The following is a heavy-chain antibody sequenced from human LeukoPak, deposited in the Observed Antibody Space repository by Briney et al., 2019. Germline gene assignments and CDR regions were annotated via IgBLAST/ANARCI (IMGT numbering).Heavy chain of an antibody. D-gene: IGHD3-16*01. CDR1: GFTFSNYA. CDR3: ARRAGAYPHPYDY. J-gene: IGHJ4*02. V-gene: IGHV3-23*01. CDR2: ISGSASST. Sequence: GGSLRLSCAASGFTFSNYAMSWVRQAPGKGLEWVSAISGSASSTYHADSVKGRFTISRDNSKNTLYLQMNSLRADDTAVYYCARRAGAYPHPYDYWGQGTLVTVSS.